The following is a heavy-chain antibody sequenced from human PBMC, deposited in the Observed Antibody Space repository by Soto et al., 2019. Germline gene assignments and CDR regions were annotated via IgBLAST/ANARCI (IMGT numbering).Heavy chain of an antibody. CDR1: GFTFSSFE. Sequence: HPVGSLRLSCVGSGFTFSSFEMNWVRQTPGKGLEWLSYIGRSGETIYYADSVKGRFTISRDNAKSSLFLQMTGLRDEDTGIYYCARDSRGGAARRPTFYYWGRGTLVTVSS. CDR3: ARDSRGGAARRPTFYY. D-gene: IGHD6-6*01. J-gene: IGHJ4*02. CDR2: IGRSGETI. V-gene: IGHV3-48*03.